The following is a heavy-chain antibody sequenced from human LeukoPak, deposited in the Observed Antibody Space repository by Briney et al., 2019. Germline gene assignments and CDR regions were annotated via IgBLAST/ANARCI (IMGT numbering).Heavy chain of an antibody. Sequence: GGSLRLSCAASGFTFSSYAMSWVRQAPGKGLEWVSAISGSGGSTYYADSVKGRFTISRDNSKNTLYLQMYSLRAEDTAVYYCAKDSNSSWYRGYFDYWGQGTLVTVSS. J-gene: IGHJ4*02. V-gene: IGHV3-23*01. CDR2: ISGSGGST. CDR1: GFTFSSYA. CDR3: AKDSNSSWYRGYFDY. D-gene: IGHD6-13*01.